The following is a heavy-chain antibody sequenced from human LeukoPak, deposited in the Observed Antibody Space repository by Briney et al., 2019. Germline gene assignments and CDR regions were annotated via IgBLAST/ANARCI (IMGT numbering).Heavy chain of an antibody. CDR1: GFTFSNDA. CDR3: AKDDGGSVTTTDFEY. Sequence: GGSLRVSCAASGFTFSNDALSCVRQVPGKGLEWVSGITGSGGSTYYADSVKGRFTISRDNSKNTLYLQMNSLRAEDTAVYFCAKDDGGSVTTTDFEYWGQGTLVIVSS. J-gene: IGHJ4*02. V-gene: IGHV3-23*01. CDR2: ITGSGGST. D-gene: IGHD4-17*01.